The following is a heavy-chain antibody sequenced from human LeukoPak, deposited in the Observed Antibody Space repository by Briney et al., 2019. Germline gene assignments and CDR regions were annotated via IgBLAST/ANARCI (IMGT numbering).Heavy chain of an antibody. CDR3: ARAGWLQFDYFDY. Sequence: SETLSLTCTFSGGSITSYYWSWIRQPAGKGLEWIGRIYTSGSTNYNPSLKSRVTMSVDTSKNQFSLKLRSVTAADTAVYYCARAGWLQFDYFDYWGQGTLVSVSS. CDR1: GGSITSYY. J-gene: IGHJ4*02. V-gene: IGHV4-4*07. CDR2: IYTSGST. D-gene: IGHD5-24*01.